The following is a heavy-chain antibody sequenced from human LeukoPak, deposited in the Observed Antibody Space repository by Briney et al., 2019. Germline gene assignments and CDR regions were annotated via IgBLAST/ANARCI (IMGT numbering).Heavy chain of an antibody. D-gene: IGHD3-22*01. Sequence: GGSLRLSCAASGFTFSSYAMSWVRQAPGKGLEWVSAISGSGGSTYYADSVKGRFTISRDNSKNTLYLQMNSLRAEDTAVYYCARDNDSSGYTDYWGQGTLVTVSS. CDR3: ARDNDSSGYTDY. J-gene: IGHJ4*02. CDR1: GFTFSSYA. CDR2: ISGSGGST. V-gene: IGHV3-23*01.